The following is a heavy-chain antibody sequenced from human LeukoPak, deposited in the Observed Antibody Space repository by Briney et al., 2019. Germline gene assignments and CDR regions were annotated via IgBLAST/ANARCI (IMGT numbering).Heavy chain of an antibody. CDR3: ARESEALRAFDI. Sequence: SETLSFTCTVSGGSISSYYWSWIRQPPGKGLEWIGYIYYSGSTNYNPSLKSRVTISVDTSKNQFSLKLSSVTAADTAVYYCARESEALRAFDIWGQGTMATVSS. J-gene: IGHJ3*02. CDR1: GGSISSYY. CDR2: IYYSGST. V-gene: IGHV4-59*01.